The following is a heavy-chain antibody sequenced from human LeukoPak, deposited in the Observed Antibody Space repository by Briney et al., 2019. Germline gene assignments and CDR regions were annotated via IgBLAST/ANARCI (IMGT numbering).Heavy chain of an antibody. Sequence: SETLSLTCTVSGGSVSSSSYYWGWIRQPPGKGLEWIGSIYYSGNTYYNPSLKSRVTISVDTSKNQFSLKLSSVTAADTAVYYCARQSSGSSWYGYYYYYMDVWGKGTTVTISS. CDR3: ARQSSGSSWYGYYYYYMDV. D-gene: IGHD6-13*01. CDR2: IYYSGNT. V-gene: IGHV4-39*01. J-gene: IGHJ6*03. CDR1: GGSVSSSSYY.